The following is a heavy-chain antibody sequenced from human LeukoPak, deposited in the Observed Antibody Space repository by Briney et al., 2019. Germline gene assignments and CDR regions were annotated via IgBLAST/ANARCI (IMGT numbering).Heavy chain of an antibody. CDR2: ISGSGVKT. CDR3: AKTNGYYDL. CDR1: GFTFSSNG. Sequence: GGSLRLSCAASGFTFSSNGMSWVRKAPGKGLEWVSSISGSGVKTYYADSVKGRFTISRDNSKSTMYLQMNSLRAEDTAVYHCAKTNGYYDLWGQGTLVSVSS. V-gene: IGHV3-23*01. D-gene: IGHD3-22*01. J-gene: IGHJ4*02.